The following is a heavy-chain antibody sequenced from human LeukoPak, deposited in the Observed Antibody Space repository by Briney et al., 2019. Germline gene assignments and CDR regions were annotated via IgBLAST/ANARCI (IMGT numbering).Heavy chain of an antibody. CDR1: GGSFSGYY. CDR3: ARRNRFYDSSGYYYYGMDV. Sequence: TSETLSLTCAVYGGSFSGYYWSWIRQPPGKGLEWIGEINHSGITNYNPSLKSRVTISADTSKNQFSLKLSSVTAADTAVYYCARRNRFYDSSGYYYYGMDVWGQGTTVTVSS. V-gene: IGHV4-34*01. J-gene: IGHJ6*02. CDR2: INHSGIT. D-gene: IGHD3-22*01.